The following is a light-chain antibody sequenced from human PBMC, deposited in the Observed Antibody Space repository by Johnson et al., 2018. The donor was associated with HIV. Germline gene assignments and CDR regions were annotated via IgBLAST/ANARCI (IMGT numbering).Light chain of an antibody. CDR3: VTWDSSLSVYV. CDR2: DNN. J-gene: IGLJ1*01. CDR1: SSNIWNNY. V-gene: IGLV1-51*01. Sequence: QSVLTQPPSVSAAPGQKVTISCSGRSSNIWNNYVSWYQQLPGKAPKLFIFDNNKRPSGIPDRFSGSKSGTSATLGITGLQTGDEANYYCVTWDSSLSVYVFGTGTKVTVL.